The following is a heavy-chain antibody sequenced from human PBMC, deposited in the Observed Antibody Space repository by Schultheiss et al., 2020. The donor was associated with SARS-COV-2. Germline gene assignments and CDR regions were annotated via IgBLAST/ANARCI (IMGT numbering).Heavy chain of an antibody. J-gene: IGHJ6*02. Sequence: ASVKVSCKASGYTFLNYGISWVRQAPGQGLEWMGWISPYNGNTFYAQKLQGRVTMTTDTSTSTAYMELRSLRSDDTAVYYCASNVASKTLYYYDSSGYYGVAYYYGMDVWGQGTTVTVSS. CDR2: ISPYNGNT. CDR3: ASNVASKTLYYYDSSGYYGVAYYYGMDV. V-gene: IGHV1-18*04. CDR1: GYTFLNYG. D-gene: IGHD3-22*01.